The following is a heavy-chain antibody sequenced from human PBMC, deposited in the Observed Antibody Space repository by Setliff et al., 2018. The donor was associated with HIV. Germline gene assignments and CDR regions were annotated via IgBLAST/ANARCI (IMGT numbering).Heavy chain of an antibody. CDR1: GGSISSSSYY. Sequence: SETLSLTCTVSGGSISSSSYYWGWIRQPPGKGLEWIGSIYYSGSTYYNPSLKSRVTISVDTSKNQFSLKLSSVTAADTAVYYCARSLTKQLVLGTSREYYFDSWGLGALVTVSS. D-gene: IGHD6-13*01. CDR2: IYYSGST. CDR3: ARSLTKQLVLGTSREYYFDS. V-gene: IGHV4-39*07. J-gene: IGHJ4*02.